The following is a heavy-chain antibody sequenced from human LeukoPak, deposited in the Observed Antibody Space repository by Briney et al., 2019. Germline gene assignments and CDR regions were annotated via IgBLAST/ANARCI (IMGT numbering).Heavy chain of an antibody. CDR3: AKVGVAGTSRYFDY. Sequence: GGSLRLSCAASGFTFSSYGMHWVRQAPGKGLEWVAVISYDGSNKYYADSVKGRFTISRDYSKNTLYLQMNSLRAEDTAVYYCAKVGVAGTSRYFDYWGQGTLVTVSS. CDR2: ISYDGSNK. D-gene: IGHD6-19*01. J-gene: IGHJ4*02. V-gene: IGHV3-30*18. CDR1: GFTFSSYG.